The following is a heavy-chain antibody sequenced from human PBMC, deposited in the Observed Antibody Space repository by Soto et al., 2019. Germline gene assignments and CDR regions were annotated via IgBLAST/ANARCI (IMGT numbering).Heavy chain of an antibody. CDR1: GGTFSSYA. V-gene: IGHV1-69*12. J-gene: IGHJ6*02. Sequence: QVQLVQSGAEVKKPGSSVKVSCKASGGTFSSYAISWVRQAPGQGLEWMGGIIPIFGTANYAQKFQGRVTITADESTSTAYMDLTSLRSEDTAVYYCARWYYDFGNYYYGMDVWGQGTTVTVSS. D-gene: IGHD3-3*01. CDR3: ARWYYDFGNYYYGMDV. CDR2: IIPIFGTA.